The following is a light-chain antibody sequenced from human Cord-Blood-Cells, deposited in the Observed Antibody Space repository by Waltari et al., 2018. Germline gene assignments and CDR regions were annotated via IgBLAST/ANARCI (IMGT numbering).Light chain of an antibody. Sequence: QSALTQPRSVSGSPGQSVTISCTGTSSDVGGYNYVSWYQQHPGKAPKLMIYDVSKRPSGVPVRFSGSKSGNTASLTISELQAEDEADYYCCSYAGSYTKVFGGGTKLTVL. V-gene: IGLV2-11*01. CDR1: SSDVGGYNY. J-gene: IGLJ2*01. CDR3: CSYAGSYTKV. CDR2: DVS.